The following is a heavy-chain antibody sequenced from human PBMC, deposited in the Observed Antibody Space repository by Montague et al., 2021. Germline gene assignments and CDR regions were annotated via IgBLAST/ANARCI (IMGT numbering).Heavy chain of an antibody. CDR2: TSGRSTYI. CDR1: GFTFDSYD. Sequence: SPRLSCAGSGFTFDSYDMNWVRQAPGKGPEWVSSTSGRSTYIYYGDSLKGRVIISRDNAKNSLYLQMNSLRVEDTAIYYCARQEYGLDVWGQGTTVTVSS. V-gene: IGHV3-21*01. J-gene: IGHJ6*02. CDR3: ARQEYGLDV.